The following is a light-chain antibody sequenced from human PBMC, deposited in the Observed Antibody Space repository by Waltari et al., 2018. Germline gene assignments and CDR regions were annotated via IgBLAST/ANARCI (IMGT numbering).Light chain of an antibody. V-gene: IGLV2-14*03. CDR1: SSDVGAYSY. J-gene: IGLJ2*01. CDR2: DVR. CDR3: SSYTSSNTLI. Sequence: QSALTQPASVSGSPGQSITISCTGTSSDVGAYSYVPWYQQHPGKAPKLMIYDVRKRPSGVSNLFSGSKSANTASLTISALQAEDEADYYCSSYTSSNTLIFGGGTTLTVL.